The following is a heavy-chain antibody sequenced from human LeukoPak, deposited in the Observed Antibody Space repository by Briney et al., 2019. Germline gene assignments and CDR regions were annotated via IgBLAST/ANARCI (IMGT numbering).Heavy chain of an antibody. V-gene: IGHV3-7*04. CDR3: ARDYPEYLQH. Sequence: PGGSLRLSCAASGFTFSRHWMNWVRQAPGKGLEWVANIKQDGSEKYYVDSVKGRFTISRDNAKNSLYLQMNSLRAEDTAVYYCARDYPEYLQHWGQGTLVTVSS. CDR2: IKQDGSEK. J-gene: IGHJ1*01. D-gene: IGHD3-16*02. CDR1: GFTFSRHW.